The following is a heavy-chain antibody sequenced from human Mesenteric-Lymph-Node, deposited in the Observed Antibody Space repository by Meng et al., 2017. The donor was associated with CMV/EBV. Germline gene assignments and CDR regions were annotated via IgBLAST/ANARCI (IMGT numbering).Heavy chain of an antibody. D-gene: IGHD1-7*01. CDR2: FIPMFGTA. Sequence: SVKVSCKASGGTFSSYAVTWVRQAPGQGLEWMGGFIPMFGTANYAQKFQGRVTITTDESTTTAYMELSSLRSEDTAVYFCARLSQLLTNIPNYHRYGMDVWGQGTTVTVSS. CDR3: ARLSQLLTNIPNYHRYGMDV. CDR1: GGTFSSYA. J-gene: IGHJ6*02. V-gene: IGHV1-69*05.